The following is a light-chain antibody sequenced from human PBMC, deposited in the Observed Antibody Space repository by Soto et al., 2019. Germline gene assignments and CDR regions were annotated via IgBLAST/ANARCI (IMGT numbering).Light chain of an antibody. Sequence: DIQMTQSPSTLSASVGDRVTITCRASQSISSWLAWYQQKPGKAPKLLIYKASSLESGVPSRFSGSGSGTEFTLTITRLEPEDFAVYYCQHYRTSFGGGTRVEIK. V-gene: IGKV1-5*03. CDR3: QHYRTS. J-gene: IGKJ4*01. CDR1: QSISSW. CDR2: KAS.